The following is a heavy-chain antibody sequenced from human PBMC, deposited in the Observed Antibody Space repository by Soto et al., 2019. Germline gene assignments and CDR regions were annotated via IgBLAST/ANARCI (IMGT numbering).Heavy chain of an antibody. D-gene: IGHD3-10*01. CDR2: IGISGSII. V-gene: IGHV3-48*01. J-gene: IGHJ4*02. CDR1: GFTFSTYD. Sequence: GGSLRLSCAASGFTFSTYDMNWVRQAPGKGLEWLSYIGISGSIIYYADSVRGRFTVSRDNAKNSLYLQINSLRAEDTAVYYCASGRDSGGYSFWGQGTLVTVSS. CDR3: ASGRDSGGYSF.